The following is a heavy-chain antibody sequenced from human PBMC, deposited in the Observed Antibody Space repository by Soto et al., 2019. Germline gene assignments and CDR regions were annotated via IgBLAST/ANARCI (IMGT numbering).Heavy chain of an antibody. CDR2: IWYDGSNK. Sequence: GGSLRLSCAASGFTFSSYGMHWVRQAPGKGLEWVAVIWYDGSNKYYADSVKGRFTISRDNSKNTLYLQMNSLRAEDTAVYHCARDPELVGGRASYYYYGMDVWGQGTTVTVSS. D-gene: IGHD1-26*01. V-gene: IGHV3-33*01. CDR3: ARDPELVGGRASYYYYGMDV. J-gene: IGHJ6*02. CDR1: GFTFSSYG.